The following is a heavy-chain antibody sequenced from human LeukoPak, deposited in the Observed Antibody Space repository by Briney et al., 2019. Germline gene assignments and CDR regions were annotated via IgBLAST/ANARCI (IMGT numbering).Heavy chain of an antibody. J-gene: IGHJ4*02. CDR2: ISGSGGST. CDR1: RFTFSSYA. V-gene: IGHV3-23*01. CDR3: AKECATGYSSGWYVY. Sequence: GGSLRLSCAASRFTFSSYAMSWVRQAPGQGLEWVSAISGSGGSTYYADSVKGRFTISRDNSKNTLYLQMNSLRAEDTAIYYCAKECATGYSSGWYVYWGQGTLVTVSS. D-gene: IGHD6-19*01.